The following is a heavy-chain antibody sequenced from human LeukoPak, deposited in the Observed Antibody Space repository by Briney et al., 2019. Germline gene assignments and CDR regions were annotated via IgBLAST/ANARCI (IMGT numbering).Heavy chain of an antibody. D-gene: IGHD1-7*01. V-gene: IGHV1-58*02. Sequence: GTSVKVSCKTSGFTFTTPEMHWVRQTRGHRLEWIGRVVLRSGNTDYGQNFQQRVIMSRDMSTSTAYLELRSLRFDDTALYYCVADWNYGTFRFDSWGQGTLVTVSS. CDR3: VADWNYGTFRFDS. CDR2: VVLRSGNT. J-gene: IGHJ4*02. CDR1: GFTFTTPE.